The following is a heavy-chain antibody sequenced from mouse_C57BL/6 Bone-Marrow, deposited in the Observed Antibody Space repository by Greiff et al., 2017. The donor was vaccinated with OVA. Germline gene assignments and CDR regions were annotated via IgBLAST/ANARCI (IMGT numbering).Heavy chain of an antibody. D-gene: IGHD1-1*01. Sequence: EVHLVESGPELVKPGASVKISCKASGYSFTDYNMNWVKQSNGKSLEWIGVINPNYGTTSYNQKFKGKATLTVDQSSSTAYMQLNSLTSEDSAVYYCARGHYGNAHYYAMDYWGQGTSVTVSS. CDR1: GYSFTDYN. CDR3: ARGHYGNAHYYAMDY. J-gene: IGHJ4*01. CDR2: INPNYGTT. V-gene: IGHV1-39*01.